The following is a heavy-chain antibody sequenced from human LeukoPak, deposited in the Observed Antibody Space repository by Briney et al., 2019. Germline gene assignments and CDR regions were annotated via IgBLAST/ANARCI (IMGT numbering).Heavy chain of an antibody. D-gene: IGHD3-10*01. J-gene: IGHJ3*01. CDR1: GFSFSTYW. CDR2: ISGDGTTT. CDR3: ARAFSGAFDL. V-gene: IGHV3-74*01. Sequence: GGSLRLSCAASGFSFSTYWMYWVRHAPGKGLVWVSLISGDGTTTRNAASVMGRFTISRDNARNTLYLQMNSLPADDTAVYYCARAFSGAFDLWGQGTTVTVSS.